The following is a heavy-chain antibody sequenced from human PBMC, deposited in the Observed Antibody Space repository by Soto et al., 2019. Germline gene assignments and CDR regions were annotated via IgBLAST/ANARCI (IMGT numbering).Heavy chain of an antibody. D-gene: IGHD3-3*01. V-gene: IGHV1-69*13. CDR3: ARMGYGDFWSGYYRHNWFDP. CDR2: IIPIFGTA. CDR1: GGTFSSYA. Sequence: GASVKVSCKASGGTFSSYAISWVRQAPGQGLEWMGGIIPIFGTANYAQKFQGRVTITADESTSTAYMELSSLRSEDTAVYYCARMGYGDFWSGYYRHNWFDPWGQGTLVIVSS. J-gene: IGHJ5*02.